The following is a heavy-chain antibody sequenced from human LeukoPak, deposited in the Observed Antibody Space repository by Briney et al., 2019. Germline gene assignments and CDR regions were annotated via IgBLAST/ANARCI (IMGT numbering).Heavy chain of an antibody. J-gene: IGHJ4*02. Sequence: SETLSLTCTVSGGSISSGGYYWSWIRQHPGKDLEWIGYIYYSGSTYYNPSLKSRVTISVDTSKNQFSLKLSSVTAADTAVYYCARDTYYGSGSYRFDYWGQGTLVTVSS. V-gene: IGHV4-31*03. CDR1: GGSISSGGYY. D-gene: IGHD3-10*01. CDR2: IYYSGST. CDR3: ARDTYYGSGSYRFDY.